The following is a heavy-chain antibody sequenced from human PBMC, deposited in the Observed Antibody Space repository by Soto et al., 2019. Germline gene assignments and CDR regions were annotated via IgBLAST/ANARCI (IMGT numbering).Heavy chain of an antibody. CDR3: ARERGAGSSWFLRSYNWFDP. Sequence: SQTLSLTCAISGDSVSSNSAAWNWIRQSPSRGLEWLGRTYYRSKWYNDYAVSVKSRITINPDTSKNQFSLQLNSVTPEDTAVYYCARERGAGSSWFLRSYNWFDPWGQGTLVTVSS. CDR2: TYYRSKWYN. V-gene: IGHV6-1*01. D-gene: IGHD6-13*01. CDR1: GDSVSSNSAA. J-gene: IGHJ5*02.